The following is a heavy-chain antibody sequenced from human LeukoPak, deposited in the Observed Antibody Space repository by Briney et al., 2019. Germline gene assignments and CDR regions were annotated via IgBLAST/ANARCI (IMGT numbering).Heavy chain of an antibody. CDR2: MHPNSDDT. Sequence: ASVKVSCKASGYTFTNNDIHWVRQATGQGLEWMGWMHPNSDDTGYAQKFQGRVTMTRNTSISTAYMELSSLRPEDAAVYYCARHFGTGDNFDYWGQGTLLIVSS. J-gene: IGHJ4*02. CDR3: ARHFGTGDNFDY. V-gene: IGHV1-8*01. D-gene: IGHD1-1*01. CDR1: GYTFTNND.